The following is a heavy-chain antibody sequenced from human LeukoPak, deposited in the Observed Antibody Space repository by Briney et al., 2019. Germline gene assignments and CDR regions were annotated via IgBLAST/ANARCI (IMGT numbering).Heavy chain of an antibody. D-gene: IGHD4-17*01. CDR2: LYYSGST. Sequence: SETLSLTCTVPGRSISLYYWSWIRQPPGKGLEWIGYLYYSGSTNYNPSLKSRVTISVDTSKNQFSLKLSSVPAADTAVYYCARAFYGDYVPFDYWGQGTLVTVSS. V-gene: IGHV4-59*08. J-gene: IGHJ4*02. CDR3: ARAFYGDYVPFDY. CDR1: GRSISLYY.